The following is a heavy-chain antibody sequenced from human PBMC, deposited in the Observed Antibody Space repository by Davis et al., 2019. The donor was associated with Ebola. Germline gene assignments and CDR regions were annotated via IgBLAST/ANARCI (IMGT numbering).Heavy chain of an antibody. D-gene: IGHD2-21*01. CDR2: INHSGST. CDR1: GGSFSGYY. CDR3: ARVWRNYYYYGMDV. J-gene: IGHJ6*02. V-gene: IGHV4-34*01. Sequence: PSETLSLTCAVYGGSFSGYYWSWIRQPPGKGLEWIGEINHSGSTNYNPSLKSRVTISVDTSKNQFSLKLSSVTAADTAVYYCARVWRNYYYYGMDVWGQGTTVTVSS.